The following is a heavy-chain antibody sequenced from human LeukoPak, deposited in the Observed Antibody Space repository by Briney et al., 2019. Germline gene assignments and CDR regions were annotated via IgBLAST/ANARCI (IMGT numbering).Heavy chain of an antibody. D-gene: IGHD2-2*01. CDR1: GGTFISYA. Sequence: SVKVSFKASGGTFISYAISWVRQAPGQGLEWMGRIIPIFGIANYAQKFQGRVTITADKSTSTAYMELSSLRSEDTAVYYCARSSPRDIVVVPAAITWFDPWGQGTLVTVSS. CDR3: ARSSPRDIVVVPAAITWFDP. J-gene: IGHJ5*02. CDR2: IIPIFGIA. V-gene: IGHV1-69*10.